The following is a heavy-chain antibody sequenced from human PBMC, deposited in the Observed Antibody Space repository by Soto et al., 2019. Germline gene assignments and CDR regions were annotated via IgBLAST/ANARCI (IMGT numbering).Heavy chain of an antibody. J-gene: IGHJ5*02. CDR2: VYHTGTT. CDR3: ARQTSRRTVASHGRSKWFDP. D-gene: IGHD1-1*01. CDR1: GASISSITHF. Sequence: QLQLRESGPGLVKPSETLSLTCTVSGASISSITHFWGWVRQSPGKGLDWIGNVYHTGTTHYKPSRKNRDTISVDTSKDQCTVQLTSATAADTAVYYCARQTSRRTVASHGRSKWFDPWGPGTLVIVSS. V-gene: IGHV4-39*01.